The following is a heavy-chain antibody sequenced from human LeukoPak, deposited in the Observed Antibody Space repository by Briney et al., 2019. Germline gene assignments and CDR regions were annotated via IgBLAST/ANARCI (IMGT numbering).Heavy chain of an antibody. CDR1: GFILSNYA. CDR2: IRYDGTNK. Sequence: GGSLRLSCAASGFILSNYAMHWVRQAPGKGPEWVAFIRYDGTNKYYADSVKGRFTISRDNSKNTLYLQVNSLRAEDTAVYYCATERPDTSGSKIDYWGQGTLVIVSS. V-gene: IGHV3-30*02. J-gene: IGHJ4*02. D-gene: IGHD3-22*01. CDR3: ATERPDTSGSKIDY.